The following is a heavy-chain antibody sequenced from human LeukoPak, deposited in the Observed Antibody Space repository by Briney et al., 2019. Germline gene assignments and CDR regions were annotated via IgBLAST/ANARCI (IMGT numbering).Heavy chain of an antibody. V-gene: IGHV4-34*01. CDR1: GGSFSGSY. J-gene: IGHJ4*02. CDR2: INHSGST. CDR3: ARLGGKYDYVWGSYRKAHVFDY. D-gene: IGHD3-16*02. Sequence: SETLSLTCAVYGGSFSGSYWSWIRPPPGKGLEWIGEINHSGSTNYNPYLKSRVTISVDTSKNQFSLKLNAVTAADTAVYYCARLGGKYDYVWGSYRKAHVFDYWGQGTLVTVSS.